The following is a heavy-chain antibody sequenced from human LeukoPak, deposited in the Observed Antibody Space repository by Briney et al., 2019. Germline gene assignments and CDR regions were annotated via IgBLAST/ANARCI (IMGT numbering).Heavy chain of an antibody. V-gene: IGHV4-59*01. Sequence: SETLSLTCAVSGGSISSYYWSWIRQPPGKGLEWIGYIYYSGSTNYNPSLKSRVTISVDTSKNQFSLKLSSVPAADTAVYYCARXSKVAGTRYFDYWGQGTLVTVSS. CDR2: IYYSGST. CDR1: GGSISSYY. J-gene: IGHJ4*02. D-gene: IGHD6-19*01. CDR3: ARXSKVAGTRYFDY.